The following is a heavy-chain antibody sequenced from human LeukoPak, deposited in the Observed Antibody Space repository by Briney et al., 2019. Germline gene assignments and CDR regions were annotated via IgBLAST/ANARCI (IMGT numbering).Heavy chain of an antibody. J-gene: IGHJ4*02. CDR3: ARLIQLVDY. D-gene: IGHD5-18*01. CDR2: ISSSSSTI. V-gene: IGHV3-48*01. CDR1: GFTFSRYN. Sequence: GGSLRLSCAASGFTFSRYNMNWVRQAPGKGLEWDSYISSSSSTIYYADSVKGRFTISRDNAKNSLYLQMNSLRAEDTAVYYCARLIQLVDYWGQGTLVTVSS.